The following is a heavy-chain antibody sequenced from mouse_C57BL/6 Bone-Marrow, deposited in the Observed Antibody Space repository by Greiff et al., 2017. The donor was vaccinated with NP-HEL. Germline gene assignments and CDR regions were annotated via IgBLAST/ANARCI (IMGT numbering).Heavy chain of an antibody. V-gene: IGHV1-62-2*01. J-gene: IGHJ4*01. CDR3: ARHEAQLRRRDYAMDY. D-gene: IGHD1-1*01. CDR1: GYTFPSYS. Sequence: QVQLPQSGAALVKPGASVTLSCTASGYTFPSYSLPLVQQRSGHGLAWIGLFYPGSGSIKYNEKFKYKATLTADKSSSTVYMELSRLTSEDSAVYFCARHEAQLRRRDYAMDYWGQGTSVTVSS. CDR2: FYPGSGSI.